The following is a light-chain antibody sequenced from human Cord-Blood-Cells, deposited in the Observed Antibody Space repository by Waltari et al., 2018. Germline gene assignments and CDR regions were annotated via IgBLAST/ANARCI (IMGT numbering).Light chain of an antibody. CDR3: CSYAGSSTYV. Sequence: QSALTQPASVSGSPGQSITISCTGTSSDVGSYNLVSWYQQHPGKAPKRMIYEVSKRPSGVSSRFSGSKSGNTASLTISGLQAEDEADYYCCSYAGSSTYVVGTGTKVTVL. V-gene: IGLV2-23*02. CDR1: SSDVGSYNL. CDR2: EVS. J-gene: IGLJ1*01.